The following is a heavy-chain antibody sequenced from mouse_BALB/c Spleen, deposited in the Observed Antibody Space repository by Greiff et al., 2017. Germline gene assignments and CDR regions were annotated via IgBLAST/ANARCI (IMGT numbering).Heavy chain of an antibody. V-gene: IGHV1-69*02. CDR3: TADY. J-gene: IGHJ2*01. Sequence: QVQLQQPGAELVKPGASVKLSCKASGYTFTSYWMHWVKQRPGQGLEWIGEIDPSDSYTNYNQKFKGKATLTADKSSSTAYMELRSLTSEDSAVYYCTADYWGQGTTLTVSS. CDR1: GYTFTSYW. CDR2: IDPSDSYT.